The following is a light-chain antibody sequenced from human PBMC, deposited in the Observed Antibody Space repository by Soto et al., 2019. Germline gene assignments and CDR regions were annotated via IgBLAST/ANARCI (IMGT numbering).Light chain of an antibody. CDR1: SSDVGSYNL. CDR3: CSYAGSYTFEV. J-gene: IGLJ1*01. Sequence: HSALTQPASVSGSPGQSITISCTGTSSDVGSYNLVSWYQQHPGKAPKLIISEVSKRPSGVSNRFSGSKSGNTASLTISGLQAEDEADYYCCSYAGSYTFEVFGTGTKVTVL. V-gene: IGLV2-23*02. CDR2: EVS.